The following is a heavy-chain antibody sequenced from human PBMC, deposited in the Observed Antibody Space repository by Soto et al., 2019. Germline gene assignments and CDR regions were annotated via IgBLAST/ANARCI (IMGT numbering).Heavy chain of an antibody. CDR3: ASTLAVLYGDYIGDNWFDP. CDR2: INHSGST. D-gene: IGHD4-17*01. V-gene: IGHV4-34*01. J-gene: IGHJ5*02. CDR1: GGSFSGYY. Sequence: SETLSLTCAVYGGSFSGYYWSWIRQPPGKGLEWIGEINHSGSTNYNPSLKSRVTISVDTSKNQFSLKLSSVTAADTAVYYCASTLAVLYGDYIGDNWFDPWGQGTLVTVSS.